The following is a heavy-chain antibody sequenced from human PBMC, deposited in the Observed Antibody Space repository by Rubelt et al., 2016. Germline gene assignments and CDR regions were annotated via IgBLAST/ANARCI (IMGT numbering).Heavy chain of an antibody. CDR3: ARDRSSSLLVSTSHFDY. Sequence: GKGLEYVSAISSNGGSTFYADSVKGRFTISRDNSKNTLYLQMGSLRAEDMAVYYCARDRSSSLLVSTSHFDYWGQGTLVTVSS. V-gene: IGHV3-64*02. J-gene: IGHJ4*02. CDR2: ISSNGGST. D-gene: IGHD6-6*01.